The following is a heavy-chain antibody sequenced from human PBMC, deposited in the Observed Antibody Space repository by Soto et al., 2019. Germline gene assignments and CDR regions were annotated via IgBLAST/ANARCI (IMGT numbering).Heavy chain of an antibody. Sequence: QVQLRELGPGLVKPSETLSLTCTVSGGSISTSQWWSWLRQPPGKGLEWIGEKYHSGSSNYNTSLQRRLTISVDKSKIQFSLKLSSVAAADTAVYYCASKTYESKGTFDYWGQGTLVTVSS. V-gene: IGHV4-4*02. J-gene: IGHJ4*02. CDR3: ASKTYESKGTFDY. D-gene: IGHD3-22*01. CDR2: KYHSGSS. CDR1: GGSISTSQW.